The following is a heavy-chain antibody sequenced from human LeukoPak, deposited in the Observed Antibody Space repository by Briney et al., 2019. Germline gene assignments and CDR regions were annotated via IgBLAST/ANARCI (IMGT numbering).Heavy chain of an antibody. CDR3: ARGRIAAAGIDY. V-gene: IGHV1-2*02. D-gene: IGHD6-13*01. J-gene: IGHJ4*02. Sequence: ASVKVSCKASGYTFTGYYMHWVRQAPGQGLEWMGWINPNSGGTNYAQKFQDRVTMTRDTSISTAYMELSRLRSDDTAVYYCARGRIAAAGIDYWGQGTLVTVSS. CDR2: INPNSGGT. CDR1: GYTFTGYY.